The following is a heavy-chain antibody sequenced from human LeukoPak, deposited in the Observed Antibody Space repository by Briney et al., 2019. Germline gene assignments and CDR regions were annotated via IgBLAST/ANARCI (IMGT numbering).Heavy chain of an antibody. V-gene: IGHV5-51*01. CDR1: GYIFTTYW. CDR2: IYPGDSDT. J-gene: IGHJ4*02. D-gene: IGHD3-22*01. CDR3: ARSSTYYYDSSGFYLPH. Sequence: GASLKISCKGSGYIFTTYWIGWVRQLPGKGLEWMGIIYPGDSDTRYSPSFQGQVIISADKSISTAYLQWSSLEASDTAIYYCARSSTYYYDSSGFYLPHWGQGTLVTVSS.